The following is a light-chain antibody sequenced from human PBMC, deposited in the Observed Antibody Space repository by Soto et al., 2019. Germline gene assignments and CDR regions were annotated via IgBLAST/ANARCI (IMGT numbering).Light chain of an antibody. V-gene: IGLV2-14*01. J-gene: IGLJ1*01. CDR3: SSYTSSSTYV. CDR1: SSDVGGYNY. Sequence: QSALTQPASVSGSPGQSITISCTGTSSDVGGYNYVSWYQLHPGKAPKLMIYEVSNRPSGVSNRFSGSKSGNTASLTISGLQAEDEADYYCSSYTSSSTYVFATGTKVTVL. CDR2: EVS.